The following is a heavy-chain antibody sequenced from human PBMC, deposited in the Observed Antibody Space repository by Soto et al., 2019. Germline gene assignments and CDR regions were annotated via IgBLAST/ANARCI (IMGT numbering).Heavy chain of an antibody. J-gene: IGHJ4*02. V-gene: IGHV1-69*13. D-gene: IGHD6-19*01. CDR3: AGYSSGWTPVDY. Sequence: SVKVSCKASGGTFSSYAISWVRQAPGQGLKWTGGIIPIFGTANYAQKFQGRATITAAESTSTAYMELSSLRSEDTAVYYCAGYSSGWTPVDYWGQGTLVAVSS. CDR2: IIPIFGTA. CDR1: GGTFSSYA.